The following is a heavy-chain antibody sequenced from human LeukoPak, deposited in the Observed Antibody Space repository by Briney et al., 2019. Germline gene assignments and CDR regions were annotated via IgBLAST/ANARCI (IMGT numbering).Heavy chain of an antibody. CDR1: GYTFTNYG. CDR3: AREGPYSGFDGVDY. D-gene: IGHD5-12*01. J-gene: IGHJ4*02. CDR2: ISASVGNT. Sequence: ASVKVSCKASGYTFTNYGISWVRQAPGQGLEWMGWISASVGNTNYARKFQGRVTMTTDTSTNTAYMELRSLGSDDTAVYYCAREGPYSGFDGVDYWGQGTLVTVSS. V-gene: IGHV1-18*01.